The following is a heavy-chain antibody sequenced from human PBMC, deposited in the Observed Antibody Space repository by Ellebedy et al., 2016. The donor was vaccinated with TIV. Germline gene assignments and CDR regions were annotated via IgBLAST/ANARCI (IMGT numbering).Heavy chain of an antibody. CDR2: LSAYNGNT. J-gene: IGHJ6*02. V-gene: IGHV1-18*01. CDR3: AREGQCDFGRSDFDYFNGMDV. CDR1: GYTFTSYG. D-gene: IGHD3-3*01. Sequence: AASVKVSCKASGYTFTSYGISWVRQAPGQGLEWMGWLSAYNGNTNYAQKLQGRVIMTTDTSTSTAYMELRSLRSDDTAVYYCAREGQCDFGRSDFDYFNGMDVWGQGTTVTVSS.